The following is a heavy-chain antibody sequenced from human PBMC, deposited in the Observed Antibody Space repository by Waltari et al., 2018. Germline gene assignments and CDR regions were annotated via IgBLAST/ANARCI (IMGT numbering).Heavy chain of an antibody. V-gene: IGHV4-30-4*08. CDR2: IYYTGST. J-gene: IGHJ4*02. Sequence: QVQLQESGSGLVKPSQTLFLTCSVSGGSIGSDGYYWSWIRQCPGKGLEWIGYIYYTGSTSYSPSLKSRVVMSVDTSKNQFSLKLRSVTAADTAVYYCASFSNVLTGYNPQWGQGTLVTVSS. CDR3: ASFSNVLTGYNPQ. D-gene: IGHD3-9*01. CDR1: GGSIGSDGYY.